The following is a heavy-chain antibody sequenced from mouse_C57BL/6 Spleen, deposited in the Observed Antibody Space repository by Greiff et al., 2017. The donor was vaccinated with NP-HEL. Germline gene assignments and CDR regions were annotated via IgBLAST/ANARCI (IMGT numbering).Heavy chain of an antibody. Sequence: QVQLQQPGAELVKPGASVKMSCKASGYTFTSYWITWVKQRPGQGLEWIGDIYPGSGSTNYNEKFKSKATLTVDTSSSTAYMQLSSLTSEDSAVYYCARCGITTVDGFAYWGQGTLVTVSA. CDR2: IYPGSGST. CDR3: ARCGITTVDGFAY. D-gene: IGHD1-1*01. V-gene: IGHV1-55*01. CDR1: GYTFTSYW. J-gene: IGHJ3*01.